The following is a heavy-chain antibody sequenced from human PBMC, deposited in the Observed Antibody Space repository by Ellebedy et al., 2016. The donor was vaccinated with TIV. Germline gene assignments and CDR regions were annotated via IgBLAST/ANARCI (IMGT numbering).Heavy chain of an antibody. Sequence: GGSLRLSCAASGFTFSSYWMSWVRQAPGKGLEWVANIKQDGSDKYYVDSVKGRFTISRDNSKNTLYLQMNSLRAEDTAVYYCVKEPAVAAAAFFDYWGQGTLVTVSS. D-gene: IGHD6-19*01. CDR2: IKQDGSDK. CDR3: VKEPAVAAAAFFDY. J-gene: IGHJ4*02. V-gene: IGHV3-7*03. CDR1: GFTFSSYW.